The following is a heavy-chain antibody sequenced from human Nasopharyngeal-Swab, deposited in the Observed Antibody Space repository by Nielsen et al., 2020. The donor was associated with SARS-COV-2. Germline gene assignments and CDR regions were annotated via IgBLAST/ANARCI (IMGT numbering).Heavy chain of an antibody. D-gene: IGHD6-13*01. CDR1: GFTFSTFC. CDR2: IWYDGSNK. CDR3: ARGQESYSSSWLNWYFDL. V-gene: IGHV3-33*03. Sequence: GGSLSLSCSASGFTFSTFCMHCVRQAPGKWLEWVAVIWYDGSNKYYADSVKGRFTISRDNSKNTLYLQMNSLRAEDTAVYYCARGQESYSSSWLNWYFDLWGRGTLVTVSS. J-gene: IGHJ2*01.